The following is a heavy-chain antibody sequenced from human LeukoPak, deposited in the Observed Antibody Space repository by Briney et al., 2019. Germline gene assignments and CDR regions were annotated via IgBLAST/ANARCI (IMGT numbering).Heavy chain of an antibody. CDR2: ISAYNGNT. V-gene: IGHV1-18*01. D-gene: IGHD2-2*01. J-gene: IGHJ3*02. Sequence: ASVKVSCKASGYTFTSYGISWVRRAPGQGLEWMGWISAYNGNTNYAQKLQGRVTMTTDTSTSTAYMELRSLRSDDTAVYYCARYCSSTSCYGAFDIWGQGTMVTVSS. CDR3: ARYCSSTSCYGAFDI. CDR1: GYTFTSYG.